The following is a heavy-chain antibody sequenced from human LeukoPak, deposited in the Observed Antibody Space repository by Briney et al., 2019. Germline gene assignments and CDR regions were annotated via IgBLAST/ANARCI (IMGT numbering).Heavy chain of an antibody. J-gene: IGHJ4*02. D-gene: IGHD3-22*01. Sequence: SETLSLTCTVSGVSISGYYWSWIRQPAGKGLEWIGRIHTSGSTNYNPSLKSRVTMSVDTAKNQFSLKLSSVTAADTAVYYCARDVYYYDSSGYHLFDYWGQGTLVTVSS. CDR1: GVSISGYY. V-gene: IGHV4-4*07. CDR2: IHTSGST. CDR3: ARDVYYYDSSGYHLFDY.